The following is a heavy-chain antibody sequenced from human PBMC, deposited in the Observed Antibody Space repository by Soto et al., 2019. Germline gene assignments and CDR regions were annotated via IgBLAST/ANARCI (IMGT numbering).Heavy chain of an antibody. CDR2: ISAYNGNT. CDR3: ARDDYGDYFSRGAFDI. V-gene: IGHV1-18*04. CDR1: GYTFTGYY. D-gene: IGHD4-17*01. J-gene: IGHJ3*02. Sequence: ASVKVSCKASGYTFTGYYMHWVRQAPGQGLEWVGWISAYNGNTNYAQKLQGRVTMTTDTSTSTAYMELRSLRSDDTAVYYCARDDYGDYFSRGAFDIWGQGTMVTVSS.